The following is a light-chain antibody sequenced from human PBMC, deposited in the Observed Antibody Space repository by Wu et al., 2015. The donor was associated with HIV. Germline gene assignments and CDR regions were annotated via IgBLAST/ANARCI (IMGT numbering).Light chain of an antibody. CDR2: KAS. CDR1: QSISNW. V-gene: IGKV1-5*03. Sequence: ASVGDXVTITCRASQSISNWLAWYQQKPGKAPKLLIYKASTLESGVPSRFSGSGSGTEFTLTISSLQPDDFANYYCQQYNSDSWTFGQGTKLEVK. CDR3: QQYNSDSWT. J-gene: IGKJ1*01.